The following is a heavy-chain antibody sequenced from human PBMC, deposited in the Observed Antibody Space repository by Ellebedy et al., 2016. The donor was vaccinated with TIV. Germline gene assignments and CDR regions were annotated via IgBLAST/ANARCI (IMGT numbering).Heavy chain of an antibody. V-gene: IGHV3-33*08. CDR2: IWYDGSNR. D-gene: IGHD3-16*01. Sequence: GGSLRLSXAASGFTFSSYGMHWVRQAPGKGLEWVAVIWYDGSNRYYADSVKGRFTISRDNSKNTLYLQMNSLRAEDTAVYYCAKVTWGNYDYLWGSPFDYWGQGTLVTVSS. CDR3: AKVTWGNYDYLWGSPFDY. CDR1: GFTFSSYG. J-gene: IGHJ4*02.